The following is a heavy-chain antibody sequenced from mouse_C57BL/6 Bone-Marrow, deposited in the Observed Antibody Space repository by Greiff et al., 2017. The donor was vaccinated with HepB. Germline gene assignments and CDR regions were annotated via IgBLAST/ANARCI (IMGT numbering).Heavy chain of an antibody. CDR2: IWRGGST. Sequence: QVQLQQSGPGLVQPSQSLSITCTVSGFSLTSYGVHWVRQSPGKGLEWLGVIWRGGSTDYNEAFMSRLSITKDNSKSQVFFKMNSLQADDTAIYYCAKTPYGNYVYYYAMDYWGQGTSVTVSS. CDR3: AKTPYGNYVYYYAMDY. D-gene: IGHD2-10*02. CDR1: GFSLTSYG. V-gene: IGHV2-5*01. J-gene: IGHJ4*01.